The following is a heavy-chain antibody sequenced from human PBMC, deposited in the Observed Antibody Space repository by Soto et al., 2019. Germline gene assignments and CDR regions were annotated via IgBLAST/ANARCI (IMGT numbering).Heavy chain of an antibody. V-gene: IGHV3-33*08. CDR1: GFTFSSYA. D-gene: IGHD5-18*01. CDR2: IWYDGSNK. CDR3: ARDKSLSYGPFDY. Sequence: GGSLRLSCAASGFTFSSYAMHWVRQAPGKGLEWVAVIWYDGSNKYYADSVKGRFTISRDNSKNTLYLQMNSLRAEDTAVYYYARDKSLSYGPFDYWGQGTLVTVSS. J-gene: IGHJ4*02.